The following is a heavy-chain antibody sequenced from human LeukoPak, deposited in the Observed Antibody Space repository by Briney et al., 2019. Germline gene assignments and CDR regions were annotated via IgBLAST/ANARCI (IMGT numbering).Heavy chain of an antibody. CDR3: ARGRPHGNDY. V-gene: IGHV3-74*01. D-gene: IGHD4-23*01. CDR2: INSGGSGT. Sequence: GGSLRLSCAASGLTVTNAWMNWVRQAPGKGLVWVSRINSGGSGTSYADSVEGRFTISRDNAKNTLYLQMNSLRVEDTAVYYCARGRPHGNDYWGQGTLVTVSS. J-gene: IGHJ4*02. CDR1: GLTVTNAW.